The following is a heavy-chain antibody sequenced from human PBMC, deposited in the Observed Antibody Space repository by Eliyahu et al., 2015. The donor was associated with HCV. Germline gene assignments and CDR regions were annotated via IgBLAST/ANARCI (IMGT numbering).Heavy chain of an antibody. CDR3: ARVAKWELPGCFDY. J-gene: IGHJ4*02. D-gene: IGHD1-26*01. CDR2: ISRRGSTI. Sequence: QVQLVESGGDLVKPGGSLXLXCAXXGXXFSDYYXNWIRQAPGKGLEXVSYISRRGSTIYSADSVKGRFTISRDNAKNSLYLQMNSLRAEDTAVYYCARVAKWELPGCFDYWGQGTLVTVSS. V-gene: IGHV3-11*04. CDR1: GXXFSDYY.